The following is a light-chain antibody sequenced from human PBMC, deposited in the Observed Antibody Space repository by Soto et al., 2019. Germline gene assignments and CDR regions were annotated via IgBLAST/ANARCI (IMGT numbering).Light chain of an antibody. J-gene: IGLJ3*02. CDR1: SSNIGSKH. Sequence: QSVLTQPPSASGTPGQRVTISCSGSSSNIGSKHASWYQQLPGTAPKLLVYKNNQRPSGVPDRFSGSESGTSASLAISGLRSEDEADYFCAAWDDSLSGWVFGGGTKLTVL. CDR2: KNN. CDR3: AAWDDSLSGWV. V-gene: IGLV1-47*01.